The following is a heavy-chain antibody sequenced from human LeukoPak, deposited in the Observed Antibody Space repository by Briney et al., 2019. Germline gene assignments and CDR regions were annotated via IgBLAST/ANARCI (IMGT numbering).Heavy chain of an antibody. CDR3: ARDGPKYCSNGVCYAPVDP. Sequence: PGGSLRLSCAASGFTVSSNEMSWVRQAPGKGLEWVSSISGGSTYYADSVKGRFTISRDNAKNSLYLQMNSLRAEDTAVYYCARDGPKYCSNGVCYAPVDPWGQGTLVTVSS. V-gene: IGHV3-38-3*01. J-gene: IGHJ5*02. D-gene: IGHD2-8*01. CDR2: ISGGST. CDR1: GFTVSSNE.